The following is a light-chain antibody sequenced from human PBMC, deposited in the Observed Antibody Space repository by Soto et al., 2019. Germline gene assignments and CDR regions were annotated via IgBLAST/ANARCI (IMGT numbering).Light chain of an antibody. J-gene: IGKJ1*01. Sequence: EIVLTQSTGTLSFSPGERATLSCRASQTVSSRYLAWYQQKPGQAPRLLIYGASNRATGIPDRFSGGGSGKDFTLTITRLEPEDFALYYCQQYATLPRTLGQGTNADIK. CDR1: QTVSSRY. CDR3: QQYATLPRT. V-gene: IGKV3-20*01. CDR2: GAS.